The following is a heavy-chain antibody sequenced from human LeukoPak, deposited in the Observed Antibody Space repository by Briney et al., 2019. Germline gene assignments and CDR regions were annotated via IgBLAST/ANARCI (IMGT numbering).Heavy chain of an antibody. J-gene: IGHJ3*02. Sequence: GGSLRLSCAASGFTFTNYAMQWVRQAPGKGREWVAIISFDGTNKDYADYVKGRFTISRDNSENTLFLQMKSLRAEDTAVYYCTREGYYAFDIWGQGTMVTVSS. CDR2: ISFDGTNK. CDR3: TREGYYAFDI. D-gene: IGHD3-22*01. V-gene: IGHV3-30-3*01. CDR1: GFTFTNYA.